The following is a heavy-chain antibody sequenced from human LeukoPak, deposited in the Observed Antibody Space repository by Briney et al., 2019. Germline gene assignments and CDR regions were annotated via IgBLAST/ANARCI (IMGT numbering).Heavy chain of an antibody. V-gene: IGHV4-34*01. CDR3: ARGPKSSGWFGRSAFDI. D-gene: IGHD6-19*01. CDR2: INHSGST. Sequence: SETLSLTCAVYGGSFSGYYWSWIRQPPGKGLEWIGEINHSGSTNYNPSLKSRVTISVDTSKNQFSLKLGSVTAADTAVYYCARGPKSSGWFGRSAFDIWGQGTMVTVSS. CDR1: GGSFSGYY. J-gene: IGHJ3*02.